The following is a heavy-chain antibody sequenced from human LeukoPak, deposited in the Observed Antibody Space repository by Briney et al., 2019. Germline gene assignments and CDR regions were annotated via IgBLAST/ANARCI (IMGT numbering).Heavy chain of an antibody. V-gene: IGHV4-59*01. Sequence: PETLSLTCTVSGGSISRYYWSWIRQPPGKRLEWGGYIYYSGCTNYNPSLTCRVTISVDTSTNQFSLKMSSVTAADTAVYYCARQVEDHVLTDFYYYYMDVWGKGTTVTVSS. CDR2: IYYSGCT. D-gene: IGHD3-3*01. CDR1: GGSISRYY. CDR3: ARQVEDHVLTDFYYYYMDV. J-gene: IGHJ6*03.